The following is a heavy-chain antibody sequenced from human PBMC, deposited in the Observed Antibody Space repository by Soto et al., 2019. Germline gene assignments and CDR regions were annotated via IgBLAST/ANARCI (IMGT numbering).Heavy chain of an antibody. CDR2: INWNSGSI. CDR1: GFTFDYYA. J-gene: IGHJ1*01. V-gene: IGHV3-9*01. D-gene: IGHD6-13*01. Sequence: GGSLRLSCAASGFTFDYYAMHWVRQVPGKGLEWVSGINWNSGSIGYADSVKGRFAISRDNAKNSLHLQMNSLRAQDTAFYYCVKDESINWYSGHFRHWGQGTMVTVSS. CDR3: VKDESINWYSGHFRH.